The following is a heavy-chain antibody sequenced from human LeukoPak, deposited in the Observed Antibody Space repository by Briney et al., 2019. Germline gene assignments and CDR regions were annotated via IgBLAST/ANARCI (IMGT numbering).Heavy chain of an antibody. CDR1: GYTFTGYY. V-gene: IGHV1-2*02. CDR2: INPNSGGT. J-gene: IGHJ3*01. CDR3: ARVQGEMATIGTY. D-gene: IGHD5-24*01. Sequence: ASVKVSCKASGYTFTGYYMHWVRQAPGQGLEWMGWINPNSGGTNYAQKFQGRVTMTRDTSIGTAYMELSRLRSDDTAVYYCARVQGEMATIGTYWGQGTMVTVSS.